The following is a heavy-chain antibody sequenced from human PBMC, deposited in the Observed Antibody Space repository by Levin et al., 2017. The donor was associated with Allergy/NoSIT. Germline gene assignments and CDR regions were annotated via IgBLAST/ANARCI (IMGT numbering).Heavy chain of an antibody. CDR3: ARTGYSSSWGYYYYGMDV. CDR2: INPNSGGT. J-gene: IGHJ6*02. D-gene: IGHD6-13*01. Sequence: VASVKVSCKASGYTFTGYYMHWVRQAPGQGLEWMGWINPNSGGTNYAQKFQGWVTMTRDTSISTAYMELSRLRSDDTAVYYCARTGYSSSWGYYYYGMDVWGQGTTVTVSS. CDR1: GYTFTGYY. V-gene: IGHV1-2*04.